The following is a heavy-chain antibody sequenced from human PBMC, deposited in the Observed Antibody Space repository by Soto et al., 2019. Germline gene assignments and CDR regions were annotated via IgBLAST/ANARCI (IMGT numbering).Heavy chain of an antibody. CDR2: IIPIFGTA. CDR1: GVSFSSYA. D-gene: IGHD3-3*01. V-gene: IGHV1-69*13. CDR3: ARGLRFTNWFDT. Sequence: SAVKCSCKASGVSFSSYAISWVRQAPGQGLEWMGGIIPIFGTANYAQKFQGRVTITADESTSTAYMELSSLRSEDTAVYHCARGLRFTNWFDTWGQGTLVTLSS. J-gene: IGHJ5*02.